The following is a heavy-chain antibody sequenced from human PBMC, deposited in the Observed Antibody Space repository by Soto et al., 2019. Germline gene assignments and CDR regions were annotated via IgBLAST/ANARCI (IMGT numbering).Heavy chain of an antibody. CDR3: ACFSNHNNESGGPIGSLHF. Sequence: RLEWMGRIIPILGIANYAQKFQGRVTITADESTSTAYMELSSLRSEDTAVYYCACFSNHNNESGGPIGSLHFWGKATTVTASP. V-gene: IGHV1-69*02. CDR2: IIPILGIA. J-gene: IGHJ6*04. D-gene: IGHD1-26*01.